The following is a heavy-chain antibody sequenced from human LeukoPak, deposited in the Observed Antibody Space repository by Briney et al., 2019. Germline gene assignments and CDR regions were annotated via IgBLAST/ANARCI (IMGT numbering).Heavy chain of an antibody. Sequence: GGSLRLSCAASGFTFSSYGMHWVRQAPGKGLEWVAFIRYDGSNKYYSDSVKGRFTISRDNAENSLYLQMNSLRAEDTAVYYCARESSSWYTYYYYYYMDVWGKGTTVTVSS. CDR1: GFTFSSYG. V-gene: IGHV3-30*02. D-gene: IGHD6-13*01. J-gene: IGHJ6*03. CDR2: IRYDGSNK. CDR3: ARESSSWYTYYYYYYMDV.